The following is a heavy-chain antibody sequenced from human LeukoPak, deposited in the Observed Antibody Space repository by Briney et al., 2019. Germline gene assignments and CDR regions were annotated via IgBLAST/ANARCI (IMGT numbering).Heavy chain of an antibody. CDR2: ISSSGSTI. CDR3: ARGPRGLESKD. CDR1: GFTFSSYE. Sequence: GGSLRLSCAASGFTFSSYEMNWVRQAPGKGLEWVSYISSSGSTIYYADSVKGRFTISRDNAKNSLYLQMNSLRAEDTAVYYCARGPRGLESKDWGQGTLVTVSS. V-gene: IGHV3-48*03. J-gene: IGHJ4*02. D-gene: IGHD1-1*01.